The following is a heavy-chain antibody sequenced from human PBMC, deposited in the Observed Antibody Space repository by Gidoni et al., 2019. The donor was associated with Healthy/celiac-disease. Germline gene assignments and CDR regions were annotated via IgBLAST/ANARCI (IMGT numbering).Heavy chain of an antibody. CDR2: IYYSWST. J-gene: IGHJ4*02. Sequence: QLQLQASGPGLVKPSETLSLTCTVSGGSISSSSYYWGWIRQPPGKGLEWIGSIYYSWSTYYNPSHKSLVTISVETSKIQFSLKLSSVTAADTAVYYCARLRYFDWFPNYFDYWGQGTLVTVSS. D-gene: IGHD3-9*01. CDR3: ARLRYFDWFPNYFDY. CDR1: GGSISSSSYY. V-gene: IGHV4-39*01.